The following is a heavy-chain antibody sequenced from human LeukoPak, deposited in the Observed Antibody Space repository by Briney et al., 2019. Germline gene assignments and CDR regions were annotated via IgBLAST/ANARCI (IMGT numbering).Heavy chain of an antibody. CDR2: IYSGGST. J-gene: IGHJ4*02. V-gene: IGHV3-53*01. D-gene: IGHD3-22*01. CDR1: GFTVSSNY. Sequence: GGSLRLSCAASGFTVSSNYMSWVRQAPGKGLEWVSVIYSGGSTYYADSVKGRFTISRDNSKNTLYLQMNSLRAEDTAVYYCARDYYYVSSGYFVPLGYWGQGTLVTVSS. CDR3: ARDYYYVSSGYFVPLGY.